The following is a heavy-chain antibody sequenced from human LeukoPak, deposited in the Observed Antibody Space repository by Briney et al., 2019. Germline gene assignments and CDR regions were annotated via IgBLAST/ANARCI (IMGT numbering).Heavy chain of an antibody. Sequence: PGGSLRLSCAASGFAFGSYGMSWVRQAPGKGLEWVAAISASGSNPHYSDSVKGRFLISRDNTENTVYLQMKSLRAEDTAVYYCAKASDYLYFKYYYYYMDVWGKGTTVTVSS. CDR3: AKASDYLYFKYYYYYMDV. CDR2: ISASGSNP. CDR1: GFAFGSYG. J-gene: IGHJ6*03. V-gene: IGHV3-23*01. D-gene: IGHD3-9*01.